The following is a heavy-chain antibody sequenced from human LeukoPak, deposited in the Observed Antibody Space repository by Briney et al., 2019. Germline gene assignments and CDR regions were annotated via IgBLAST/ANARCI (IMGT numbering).Heavy chain of an antibody. CDR2: ISGSGGST. CDR3: AKDYYDSSGFDY. V-gene: IGHV3-23*01. CDR1: GFTFSSYG. Sequence: GGSLRLSCAASGFTFSSYGMSWVRQAPGKGLEWVSAISGSGGSTYYADSVKGRFTISRDNSKNTLYLQMNSLRAEDAAVYYCAKDYYDSSGFDYWGQGTLVTVSS. D-gene: IGHD3-22*01. J-gene: IGHJ4*02.